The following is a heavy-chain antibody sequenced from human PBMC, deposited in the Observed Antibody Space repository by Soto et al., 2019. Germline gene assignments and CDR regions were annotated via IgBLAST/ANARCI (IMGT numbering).Heavy chain of an antibody. D-gene: IGHD3-3*01. V-gene: IGHV4-39*01. CDR1: GGSISSSSYY. CDR2: IYYSGST. J-gene: IGHJ6*02. Sequence: SETLSLTCTVSGGSISSSSYYWGWIRQPPGKGLEWIGSIYYSGSTYYNPSLKSRVTISVDTSKDQFSLKLSSVTAADTAVYYCARRETYYDSWSGYSPYYYYGMDVWGQGTTVTVSS. CDR3: ARRETYYDSWSGYSPYYYYGMDV.